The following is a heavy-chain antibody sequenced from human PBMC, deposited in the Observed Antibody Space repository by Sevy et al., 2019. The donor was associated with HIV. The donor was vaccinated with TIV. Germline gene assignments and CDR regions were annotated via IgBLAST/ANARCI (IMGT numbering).Heavy chain of an antibody. V-gene: IGHV3-33*01. CDR2: IWYDGKNA. D-gene: IGHD1-26*01. Sequence: GGSLRLSCAASGFTFSSFGMYWARQDPGEGLEWVAIIWYDGKNALYADSVKGRFTISRDNSKNTLYLQMNSLRAEDTAVYYCARDLEEWELRYLGYWGQGTLVTVSS. CDR1: GFTFSSFG. J-gene: IGHJ4*02. CDR3: ARDLEEWELRYLGY.